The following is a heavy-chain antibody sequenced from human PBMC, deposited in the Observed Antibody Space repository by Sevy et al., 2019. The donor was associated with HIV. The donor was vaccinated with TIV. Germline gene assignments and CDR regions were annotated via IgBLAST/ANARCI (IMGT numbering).Heavy chain of an antibody. Sequence: GGSLRLSCTASGFTFCTYAMYWVRQAPGKGLEWVAVISYDRNNKDYADSVKGRFTVSRDNSKNTLYLQMNSLRAEDTAVYYCASHYYDSTGYYYPLDYWGQGTLVTVSS. CDR1: GFTFCTYA. D-gene: IGHD3-22*01. J-gene: IGHJ4*02. V-gene: IGHV3-30*04. CDR2: ISYDRNNK. CDR3: ASHYYDSTGYYYPLDY.